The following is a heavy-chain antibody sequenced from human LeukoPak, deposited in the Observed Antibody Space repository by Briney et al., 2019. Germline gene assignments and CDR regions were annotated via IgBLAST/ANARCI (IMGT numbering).Heavy chain of an antibody. CDR3: ARYSGTYRDY. CDR1: GFTFSNYN. Sequence: PGGSLRLSCAASGFTFSNYNMNWVRQAPGKGLEWVSSISSSSTYIFYADSVKGRFAISRDNAKNSLYLQMSSLRAEDTAVYYCARYSGTYRDYWGQGTLVTVSS. V-gene: IGHV3-21*01. CDR2: ISSSSTYI. J-gene: IGHJ4*02. D-gene: IGHD1-26*01.